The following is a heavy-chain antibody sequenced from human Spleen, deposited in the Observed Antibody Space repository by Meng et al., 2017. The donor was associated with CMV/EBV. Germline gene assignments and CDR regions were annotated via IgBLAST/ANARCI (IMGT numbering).Heavy chain of an antibody. V-gene: IGHV3-7*01. CDR2: IKQDGGEK. Sequence: GGSLRLSCVASGFTFSSYWMNWVRQAPGKGLEWVANIKQDGGEKFYVDSVKGRFTISRDNAKASLYLQMNSLRAEDTAVYYCVRDLPPYYDFWSGYLDLWGQGTLVTVSS. J-gene: IGHJ5*02. CDR3: VRDLPPYYDFWSGYLDL. CDR1: GFTFSSYW. D-gene: IGHD3-3*01.